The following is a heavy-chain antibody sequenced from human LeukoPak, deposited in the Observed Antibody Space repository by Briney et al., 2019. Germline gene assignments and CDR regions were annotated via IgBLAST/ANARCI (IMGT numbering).Heavy chain of an antibody. Sequence: SETLSLTCAVYGGSFSGYYWSWIRQPPGKGLEWIGEIIHSGSTNYNPSLKSRVTMSVDTSKNQFSLKLNSVTAADTAVYYCARVVAAAGNNWFDPWGQGTLVTVSS. D-gene: IGHD6-13*01. J-gene: IGHJ5*02. CDR2: IIHSGST. V-gene: IGHV4-34*12. CDR3: ARVVAAAGNNWFDP. CDR1: GGSFSGYY.